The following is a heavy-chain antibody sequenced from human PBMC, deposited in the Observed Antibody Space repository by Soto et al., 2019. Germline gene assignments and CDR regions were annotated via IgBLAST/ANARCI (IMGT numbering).Heavy chain of an antibody. CDR1: GESIATGAFY. D-gene: IGHD4-17*01. J-gene: IGHJ5*02. CDR3: AREGDYRTWFET. V-gene: IGHV4-31*03. Sequence: SETLSLTCTVSGESIATGAFYWSWIRLQSGKGPEWIGSIFYAGDTYYNPSLKSRVEISLDGSQNQFSLNLRSVTAADTAVYYCAREGDYRTWFETWGPGTLVTVSS. CDR2: IFYAGDT.